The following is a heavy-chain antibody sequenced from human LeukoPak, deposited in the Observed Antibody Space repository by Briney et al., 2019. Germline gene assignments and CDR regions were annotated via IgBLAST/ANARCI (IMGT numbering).Heavy chain of an antibody. V-gene: IGHV1-2*02. CDR1: GYTFTGHY. CDR2: INPNNGGI. CDR3: ARDGDYDFWSDYYTYYYYYMDV. Sequence: ASVKVSCKASGYTFTGHYIHWVRQAPGQGLEWMGWINPNNGGIKYAQKFQGRVTMTRDTSISTAYMELSRLRSDDTAVYYCARDGDYDFWSDYYTYYYYYMDVWGKGTTVTVSS. D-gene: IGHD3-3*01. J-gene: IGHJ6*03.